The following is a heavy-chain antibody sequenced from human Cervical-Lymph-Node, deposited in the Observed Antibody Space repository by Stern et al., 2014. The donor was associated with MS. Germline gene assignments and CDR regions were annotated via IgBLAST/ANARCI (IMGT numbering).Heavy chain of an antibody. CDR1: GLIFSNYS. CDR3: ARSPVSTVHTSWDWYFDL. V-gene: IGHV3-21*04. CDR2: LSSSSVYI. D-gene: IGHD4-11*01. J-gene: IGHJ2*01. Sequence: EVQLVESGGGLVKPGGSLRVSCAASGLIFSNYSMNWVRQAPGKGLEWVSSLSSSSVYINYADSVKGRFTISRDNAKNSLYLQMSSLRAEDTAVYYCARSPVSTVHTSWDWYFDLWGRGTLVTVSS.